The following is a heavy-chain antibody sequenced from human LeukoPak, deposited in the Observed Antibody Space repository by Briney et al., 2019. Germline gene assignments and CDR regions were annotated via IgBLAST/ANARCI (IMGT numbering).Heavy chain of an antibody. D-gene: IGHD1-1*01. V-gene: IGHV4-34*01. CDR3: ARGRYPDAFDI. CDR1: GGSFSGYY. J-gene: IGHJ3*02. CDR2: INHSGST. Sequence: SETLSLACAVYGGSFSGYYWSWIRQPPGKGLEWIGEINHSGSTNYNPSLKSRVTISVDTSKNQFSLKLSSVTAADTAVYYCARGRYPDAFDIWGQGTMDTVSS.